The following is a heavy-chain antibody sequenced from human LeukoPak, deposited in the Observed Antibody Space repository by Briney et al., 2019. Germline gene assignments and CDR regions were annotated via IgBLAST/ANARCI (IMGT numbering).Heavy chain of an antibody. J-gene: IGHJ6*02. CDR1: GGSFSGYY. CDR3: ARAQKRPLIYYCGMDV. D-gene: IGHD2-21*01. Sequence: SETLSLTCAVYGGSFSGYYWSWIRQPPGKGLEWIGEINHSGSTNYNPSLKSRVTISVDTSKNQFSLKLSSVTAADTAVYYCARAQKRPLIYYCGMDVWGQGTTVTVSS. CDR2: INHSGST. V-gene: IGHV4-34*01.